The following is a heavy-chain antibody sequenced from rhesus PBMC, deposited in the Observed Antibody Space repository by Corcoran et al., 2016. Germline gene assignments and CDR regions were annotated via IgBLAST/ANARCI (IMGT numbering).Heavy chain of an antibody. V-gene: IGHV4S11*01. J-gene: IGHJ2*01. Sequence: QVQLQESGPGLVKPLDTLSLTCAVSGCSISNDWWNWVRQSPGKGLEWIGSIHGSGSYTDFNASRKSRVTLSVDTARKQISLKVNSMTAADAAIYYCARDLSADSQWHLDLWGPGTPITISS. D-gene: IGHD2-33*01. CDR3: ARDLSADSQWHLDL. CDR1: GCSISNDW. CDR2: IHGSGSYT.